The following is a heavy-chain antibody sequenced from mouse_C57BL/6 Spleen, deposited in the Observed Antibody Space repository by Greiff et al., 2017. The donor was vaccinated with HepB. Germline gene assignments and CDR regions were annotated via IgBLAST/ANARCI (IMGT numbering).Heavy chain of an antibody. D-gene: IGHD1-1*01. CDR3: ARDRRPLAFAY. J-gene: IGHJ3*01. V-gene: IGHV5-4*01. CDR1: GFTFSSYA. CDR2: ISDGGSYT. Sequence: VQLKESGGGLVKPGGSLKLSCAASGFTFSSYAMSWVRQTPEKRLEWVATISDGGSYTYYPDNVKGRFTISRDNAKNNLYLQMSHLKSEDTAMYYCARDRRPLAFAYWGQGTLVTVSA.